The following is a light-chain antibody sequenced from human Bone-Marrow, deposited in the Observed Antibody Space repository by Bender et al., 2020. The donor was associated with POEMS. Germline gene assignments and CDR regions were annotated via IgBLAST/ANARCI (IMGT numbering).Light chain of an antibody. Sequence: QSALTQPASVSGSPGQSITISCTGTNSDLGDYNYVSWYQQHPNKAPKLIIFGVYNRPSGISHRFSASISGDTASLTISGLQAEDEATYYCASYSSSNFWVFGGGTKVTVL. CDR3: ASYSSSNFWV. CDR2: GVY. V-gene: IGLV2-14*01. J-gene: IGLJ3*02. CDR1: NSDLGDYNY.